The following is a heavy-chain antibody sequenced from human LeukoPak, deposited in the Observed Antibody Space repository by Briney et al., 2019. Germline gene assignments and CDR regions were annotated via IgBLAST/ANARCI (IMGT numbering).Heavy chain of an antibody. CDR2: FYHSGTT. J-gene: IGHJ4*02. V-gene: IGHV4-38-2*02. Sequence: SETLSLTCTVSGYSISSGYYWGWIRQPPGKGLEWIGSFYHSGTTYYNPSLKSRVTILVDTSKNQFSLKLSSVTAADTAVYYCARVGTTVVPFDYWGQGTLVTVSS. D-gene: IGHD4-23*01. CDR1: GYSISSGYY. CDR3: ARVGTTVVPFDY.